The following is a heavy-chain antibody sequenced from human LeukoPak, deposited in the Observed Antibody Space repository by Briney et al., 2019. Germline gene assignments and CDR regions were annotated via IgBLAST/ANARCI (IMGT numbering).Heavy chain of an antibody. Sequence: GGSLRLSCAASRFILSNYWMTWVRQAPGKGLEWVSSISGSGDNMDYADSVKGRFTISRDNSENTLYLQMNSLRGEDTAVYYCARDGYSGSYYRLYYFFMDVWGKGTTVTVSS. J-gene: IGHJ6*03. CDR3: ARDGYSGSYYRLYYFFMDV. CDR2: ISGSGDNM. V-gene: IGHV3-23*01. CDR1: RFILSNYW. D-gene: IGHD1-26*01.